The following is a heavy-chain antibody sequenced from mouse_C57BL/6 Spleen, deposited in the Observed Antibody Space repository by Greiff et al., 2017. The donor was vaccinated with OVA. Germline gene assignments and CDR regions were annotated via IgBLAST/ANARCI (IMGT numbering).Heavy chain of an antibody. CDR2: IYPGSGST. D-gene: IGHD4-1*01. J-gene: IGHJ4*01. V-gene: IGHV1-55*01. CDR1: GYTFTSYW. Sequence: QVQLQQPGAELVKPGASVKMSCKASGYTFTSYWITWVKQRPGQGLEWIGDIYPGSGSTNYNEKFKSKATLTVDTSSSTAYMQLSSLTSEDSAVYYCARKGEAGTYHYAMDYWGQGTSVTVSS. CDR3: ARKGEAGTYHYAMDY.